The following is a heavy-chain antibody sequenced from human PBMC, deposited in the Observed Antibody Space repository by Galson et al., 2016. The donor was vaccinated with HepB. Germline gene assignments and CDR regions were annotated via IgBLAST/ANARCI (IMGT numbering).Heavy chain of an antibody. CDR3: ARDPGFRNGMNV. CDR1: GFPFSTYC. J-gene: IGHJ6*02. CDR2: IKPDGREI. V-gene: IGHV3-7*03. Sequence: SLRLSCAASGFPFSTYCMTWVRQAPGKGPEWVAVIKPDGREIQYVDSVKGRFTISRDDGKNSLYLQMNNLSAEDTAVYYCARDPGFRNGMNVWGQGTTVTVSS.